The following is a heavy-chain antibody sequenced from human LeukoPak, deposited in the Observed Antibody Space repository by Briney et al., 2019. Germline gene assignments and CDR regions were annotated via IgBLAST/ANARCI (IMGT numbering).Heavy chain of an antibody. Sequence: PSETLSPTCTVSGGSISSYYWSWIRQPPGKGLEWIGYIYYSGSTNYNPSLKSRVTISVDTSKNQFSLKLSSVTAADTAVYYCARHTLFDYWGQGALVTVSS. CDR1: GGSISSYY. CDR2: IYYSGST. CDR3: ARHTLFDY. J-gene: IGHJ4*02. V-gene: IGHV4-59*08.